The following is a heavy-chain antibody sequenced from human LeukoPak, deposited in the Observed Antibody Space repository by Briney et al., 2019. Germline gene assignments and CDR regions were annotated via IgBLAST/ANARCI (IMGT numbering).Heavy chain of an antibody. D-gene: IGHD1-26*01. CDR3: VRNLVGAASL. CDR1: GFTFSSYW. Sequence: PGGSLRLSCAASGFTFSSYWMHWVRQAPGKGLVWVSRSNSDGSDITYADSVKGRFTISRDNAKKTLYLEMNSVRAEDTAVYYCVRNLVGAASLWGQGTLVTVSS. J-gene: IGHJ4*02. CDR2: SNSDGSDI. V-gene: IGHV3-74*01.